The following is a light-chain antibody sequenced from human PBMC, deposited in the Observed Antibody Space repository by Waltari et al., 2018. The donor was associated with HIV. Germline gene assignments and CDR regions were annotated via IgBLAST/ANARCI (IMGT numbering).Light chain of an antibody. CDR2: WAS. J-gene: IGKJ4*01. CDR3: QQYYATLLT. Sequence: DIVMTQSPDSLAVSLGERATLNCKSSQSVFYNGYNYLAWYQQRPGQPPKLLIYWASTRESGVPDRFSGTGSGTNFTLTINNLQPEDVAVYYCQQYYATLLTFGGGTKVEIK. V-gene: IGKV4-1*01. CDR1: QSVFYNGYNY.